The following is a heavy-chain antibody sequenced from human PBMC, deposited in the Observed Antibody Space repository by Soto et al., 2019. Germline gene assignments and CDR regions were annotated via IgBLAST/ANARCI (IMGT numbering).Heavy chain of an antibody. Sequence: LRLSCAASGFTFSSYWMHWVRQAPGKGLVWVSRINPDGSATNYADSVKGRFTISRDNAKNTLYLQMNSLRAEDTAVFYCGRGGSDSPMAPGYWGQGALVTVSS. CDR3: GRGGSDSPMAPGY. J-gene: IGHJ4*02. D-gene: IGHD5-18*01. V-gene: IGHV3-74*01. CDR2: INPDGSAT. CDR1: GFTFSSYW.